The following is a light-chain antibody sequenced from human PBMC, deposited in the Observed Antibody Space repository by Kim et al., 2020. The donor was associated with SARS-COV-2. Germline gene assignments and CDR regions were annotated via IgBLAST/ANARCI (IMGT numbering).Light chain of an antibody. Sequence: SPGARATPSCRASQSVSSNLAWYQQKPGQAPRLLIYGASTRATGIPARFSGSGSGTEFTLTISSLQSEDFAVYYCQQYNNWPPITFGQGTRLEIK. CDR3: QQYNNWPPIT. J-gene: IGKJ5*01. CDR1: QSVSSN. V-gene: IGKV3-15*01. CDR2: GAS.